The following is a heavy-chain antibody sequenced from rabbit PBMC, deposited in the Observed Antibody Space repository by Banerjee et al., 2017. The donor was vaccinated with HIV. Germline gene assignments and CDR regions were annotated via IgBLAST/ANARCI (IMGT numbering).Heavy chain of an antibody. Sequence: QEQLEESGGGLVQPEGSLTLTCKASGFDFSNNVLCWVRQAPGKGLEWIACINTSSGNTVYASWAKGRFTISKTSSTTVTLQMTSLTAADTATYLCARDLAGVIGWNFNLWGPGTLVTVS. V-gene: IGHV1S45*01. CDR1: GFDFSNNVL. D-gene: IGHD4-1*01. CDR2: INTSSGNT. CDR3: ARDLAGVIGWNFNL. J-gene: IGHJ4*01.